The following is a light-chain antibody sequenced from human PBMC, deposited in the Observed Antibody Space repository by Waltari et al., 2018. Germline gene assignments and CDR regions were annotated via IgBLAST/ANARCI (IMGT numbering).Light chain of an antibody. CDR1: RNDVGAYNY. CDR3: SSYTTTTTVI. CDR2: DFT. V-gene: IGLV2-14*03. Sequence: QSALTQPASVSGSPGQSITISCTGTRNDVGAYNYVYWYQQHPGNPPKLIIYDFTARPSGVSYRFTGSKSGDTASLTISGLQAEDEADYYCSSYTTTTTVIFGGGTKLTVL. J-gene: IGLJ2*01.